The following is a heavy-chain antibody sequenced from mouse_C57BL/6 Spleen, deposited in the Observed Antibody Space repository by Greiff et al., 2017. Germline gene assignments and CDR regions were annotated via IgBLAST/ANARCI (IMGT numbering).Heavy chain of an antibody. CDR2: IRSKSSNYAT. D-gene: IGHD1-1*01. CDR3: VRDSPGSSYLGYAMDY. Sequence: EVQVVESGGGLVQPKGSLKLSCAASGFTFNTYAMHWVRQAPGKGLEWVARIRSKSSNYATYYADSVKDRFTISRDDSQSMLYLQMNNLKTEDTAMYYCVRDSPGSSYLGYAMDYWGQGTSVTVSS. J-gene: IGHJ4*01. CDR1: GFTFNTYA. V-gene: IGHV10-3*01.